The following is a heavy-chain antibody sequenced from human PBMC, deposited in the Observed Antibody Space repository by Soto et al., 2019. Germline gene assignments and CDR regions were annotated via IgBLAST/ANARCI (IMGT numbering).Heavy chain of an antibody. V-gene: IGHV2-5*02. D-gene: IGHD6-6*01. CDR3: AHRRPYSNSPEYFFDY. J-gene: IGHJ4*02. CDR2: IYWDDDK. Sequence: QITLKESGPTLVKPTQTLTLTCTFSGFSLSTSGVDVGWIRQPPGKALEWLALIYWDDDKRYKPSLKSRLTITNGTSRNQVVLTMTNMDPLDTATYYCAHRRPYSNSPEYFFDYWGQGTLVTVSS. CDR1: GFSLSTSGVD.